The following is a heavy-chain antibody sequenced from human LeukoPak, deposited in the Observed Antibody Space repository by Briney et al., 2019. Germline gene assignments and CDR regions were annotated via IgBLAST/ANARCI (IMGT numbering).Heavy chain of an antibody. CDR3: ARDWAGSRPREDPGYYYYMDV. V-gene: IGHV1-58*02. J-gene: IGHJ6*03. CDR1: GFTFTGSA. CDR2: IVVGSGNT. D-gene: IGHD3-10*01. Sequence: GASVKVSCKASGFTFTGSAMQWVRQARGQRLEWIGWIVVGSGNTNYAQKFQERVTITRDMSTSTAYMELSSLRSEDTAVYYCARDWAGSRPREDPGYYYYMDVWGKGTTVTVSS.